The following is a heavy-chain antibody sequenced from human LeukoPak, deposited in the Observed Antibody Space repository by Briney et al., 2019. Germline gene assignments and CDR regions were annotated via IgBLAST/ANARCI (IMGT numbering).Heavy chain of an antibody. V-gene: IGHV4-39*07. Sequence: SETLSLTCAVSGGSISSATSYWGWIRQPPGKGLEWLGRIYYSGSTFYNPSLKSRVTISVDTSKNQFSLKLSSVTAADTAIYYCATVALTGWTFDPWGQGTLVTVS. CDR2: IYYSGST. D-gene: IGHD7-27*01. CDR1: GGSISSATSY. J-gene: IGHJ5*02. CDR3: ATVALTGWTFDP.